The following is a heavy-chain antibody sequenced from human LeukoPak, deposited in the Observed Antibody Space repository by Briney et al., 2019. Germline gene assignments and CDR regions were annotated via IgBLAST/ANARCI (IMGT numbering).Heavy chain of an antibody. V-gene: IGHV1-58*01. J-gene: IGHJ4*02. Sequence: GASVKVSCKASGFTFTSSAVQWVRQARGRRLEWIGWIVVGSGNTNYAQKFQERVTITRDMSTSTAYMELSSLRSEDTAVYYCAAKVVPAATPDYWGQGTLVTVSS. D-gene: IGHD2-2*01. CDR3: AAKVVPAATPDY. CDR1: GFTFTSSA. CDR2: IVVGSGNT.